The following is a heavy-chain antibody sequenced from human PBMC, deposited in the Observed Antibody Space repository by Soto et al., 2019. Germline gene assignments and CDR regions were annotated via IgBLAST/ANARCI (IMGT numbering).Heavy chain of an antibody. D-gene: IGHD3-22*01. CDR1: GFTFSSYA. V-gene: IGHV3-23*01. CDR2: ISGSGGST. Sequence: LRLSCAASGFTFSSYAMSWVRQAPGKGLEWVSAISGSGGSTYYADSVEGRFTISRDNSKNTLYLQMNSLRAEDTAVYYCATDRYYYDSSGYSPDYWGQGTLVTVSS. J-gene: IGHJ4*02. CDR3: ATDRYYYDSSGYSPDY.